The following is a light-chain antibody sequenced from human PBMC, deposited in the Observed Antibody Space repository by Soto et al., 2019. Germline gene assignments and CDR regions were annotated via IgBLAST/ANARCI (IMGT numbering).Light chain of an antibody. CDR2: GAT. J-gene: IGKJ1*01. CDR1: QSVSSNY. CDR3: QRYGGSQWT. Sequence: EMVLTQSRGTLSLSQRERATLSCRASQSVSSNYLAWYQQKPGQAPRLLIYGATSRATGIPDRFSGSGSGKDFTLTISRLEPEDFAVCYCQRYGGSQWTCGQGTKVDIK. V-gene: IGKV3-20*01.